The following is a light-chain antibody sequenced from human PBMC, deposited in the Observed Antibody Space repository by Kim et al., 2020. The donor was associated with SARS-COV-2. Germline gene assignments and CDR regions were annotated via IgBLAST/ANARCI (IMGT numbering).Light chain of an antibody. Sequence: QSALTQPRSVSGSPGQSVTISCTGTSNDVGRYNYVSWYQQHPGKAPKLIIYDVNKRPSGVPDRFSGSKSGDTASLTISGLQAEDEADYYCCSYAGNYYVFGTGTKVTVL. CDR3: CSYAGNYYV. CDR2: DVN. V-gene: IGLV2-11*01. CDR1: SNDVGRYNY. J-gene: IGLJ1*01.